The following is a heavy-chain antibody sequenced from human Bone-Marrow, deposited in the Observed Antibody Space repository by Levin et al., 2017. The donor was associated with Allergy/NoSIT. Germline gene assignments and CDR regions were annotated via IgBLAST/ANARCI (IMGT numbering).Heavy chain of an antibody. CDR1: GFSFIEYG. V-gene: IGHV3-30*18. D-gene: IGHD6-19*01. Sequence: GESLKISCAASGFSFIEYGMHWVRQAPGKGLEWVSVISLDGNSKFYADSVQGRFTISRDNSKNMVYLEMNSLRLEDTAVYYCAKERLWLADFDYWGQGTLVTVSS. J-gene: IGHJ4*02. CDR3: AKERLWLADFDY. CDR2: ISLDGNSK.